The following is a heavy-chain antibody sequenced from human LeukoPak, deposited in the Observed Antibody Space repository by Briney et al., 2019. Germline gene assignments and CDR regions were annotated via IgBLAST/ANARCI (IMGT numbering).Heavy chain of an antibody. CDR1: GGSISSCTYY. CDR2: TNNSGST. J-gene: IGHJ3*02. CDR3: ARHRAEMATITDDAFDI. D-gene: IGHD5-24*01. V-gene: IGHV4-39*01. Sequence: PSETLSLTCTVSGGSISSCTYYWSRLPQPPGKGLDWFGCTNNSGSTYYNPSLKSRVTISLDTSKNQFSLRLSSVTAADTAVFYCARHRAEMATITDDAFDIWGQGTMVTVSS.